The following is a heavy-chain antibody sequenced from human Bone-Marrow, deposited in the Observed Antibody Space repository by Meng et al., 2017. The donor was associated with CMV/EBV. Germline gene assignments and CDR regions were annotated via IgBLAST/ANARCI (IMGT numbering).Heavy chain of an antibody. J-gene: IGHJ4*02. CDR1: GSISSGGYY. V-gene: IGHV4-31*02. CDR2: IYYSGST. D-gene: IGHD3-3*01. Sequence: GSISSGGYYWSWIRQHPGKGLDWIGYIYYSGSTYYNPSLKSRVTISVDTSKNQFSLKLSSVTAADTAVYYCARVPPDYDFWSGCFDYWGQGTLVTVSS. CDR3: ARVPPDYDFWSGCFDY.